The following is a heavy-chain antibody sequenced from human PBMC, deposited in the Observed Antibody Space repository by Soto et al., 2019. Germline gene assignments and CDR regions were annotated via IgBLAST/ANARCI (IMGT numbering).Heavy chain of an antibody. J-gene: IGHJ6*02. CDR1: GGSISSSSYY. CDR2: IYYSGST. CDR3: ARLDYCNLYYYGMDV. V-gene: IGHV4-39*01. D-gene: IGHD4-4*01. Sequence: SETLSLTXTVSGGSISSSSYYWGWIRQPPGKGLEWIGSIYYSGSTYYNPSLKSRVTISVDTSKNQFSLKLSSVTAADTAVYYCARLDYCNLYYYGMDVWGQGTTVTVSS.